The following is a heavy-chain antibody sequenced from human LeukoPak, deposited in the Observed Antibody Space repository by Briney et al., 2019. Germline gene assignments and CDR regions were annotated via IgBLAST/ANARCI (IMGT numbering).Heavy chain of an antibody. CDR3: ASGIWFGESSFDY. D-gene: IGHD3-10*01. J-gene: IGHJ4*02. CDR1: GGSFSGYY. Sequence: PSETLSLTCAVYGGSFSGYYWSWIRQPPGKGLEWIGEINHSGSTNYNPSLKSRVTISVDTSKNQFSLKLSSVTAGDTAVYYCASGIWFGESSFDYWGQGTLVTVSS. CDR2: INHSGST. V-gene: IGHV4-34*01.